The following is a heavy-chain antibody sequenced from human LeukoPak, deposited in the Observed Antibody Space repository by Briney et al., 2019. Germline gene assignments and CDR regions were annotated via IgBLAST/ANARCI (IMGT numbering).Heavy chain of an antibody. D-gene: IGHD2-8*01. J-gene: IGHJ6*03. CDR3: AKDWCRNGIGCYYYYMDV. CDR1: GFTFSSYG. CDR2: IQYDRSNE. V-gene: IGHV3-30*02. Sequence: GGSLRLSCAASGFTFSSYGMHWVRQAPGKGLEWVAYIQYDRSNEQYAHSVKGRFRISRDNSKNILYLQMNSLRAEDTAVYYCAKDWCRNGIGCYYYYMDVWGKGTTVTISS.